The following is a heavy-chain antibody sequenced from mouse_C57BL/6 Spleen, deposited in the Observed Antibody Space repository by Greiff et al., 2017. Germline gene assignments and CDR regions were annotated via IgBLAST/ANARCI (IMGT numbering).Heavy chain of an antibody. CDR2: IWIVGST. J-gene: IGHJ4*01. D-gene: IGHD2-4*01. CDR1: GFSLPSYG. Sequence: VQRVESGPGLVAPSQSLSIPCPVSGFSLPSYGVHWVRQPPGKGLEWLVVIWIVGSTTYNSALKSRLSISKDNSKSQVFLKMNRLQTDETAMYYCARQTPIYYDYDEGDYYAMDYWGQGTSVTVSS. CDR3: ARQTPIYYDYDEGDYYAMDY. V-gene: IGHV2-6-1*01.